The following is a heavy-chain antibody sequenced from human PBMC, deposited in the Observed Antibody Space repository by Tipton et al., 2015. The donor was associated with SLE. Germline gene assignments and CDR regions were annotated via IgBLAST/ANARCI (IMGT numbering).Heavy chain of an antibody. V-gene: IGHV4-59*12. D-gene: IGHD3-3*01. J-gene: IGHJ4*02. Sequence: TLSLTCTVSGGSISSYYWSWIRQPPGKGLEWIGYIYYSGSTYYNPPLKSRVPISVDTSKNQFSLKLSSVTAADTAVYYCARDPPITIFGVAGYYFDYWGQGTLVTVSS. CDR2: IYYSGST. CDR1: GGSISSYY. CDR3: ARDPPITIFGVAGYYFDY.